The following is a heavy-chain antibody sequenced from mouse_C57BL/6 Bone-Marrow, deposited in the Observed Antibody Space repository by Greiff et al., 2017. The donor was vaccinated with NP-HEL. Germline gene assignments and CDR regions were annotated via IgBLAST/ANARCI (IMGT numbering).Heavy chain of an antibody. D-gene: IGHD1-1*01. CDR3: ARHGEYGSCYAMDY. CDR1: GFTFSDYY. V-gene: IGHV5-12*01. J-gene: IGHJ4*01. CDR2: ISNGGGST. Sequence: EVKLQESGGGLVQPGGSLKLSCAASGFTFSDYYMYWVRQTPEKRLEWVAYISNGGGSTYYPDTVKGRFTISRDNAKNTLYLQMSRLKSEDTAMYYCARHGEYGSCYAMDYWGQGTSVTVSS.